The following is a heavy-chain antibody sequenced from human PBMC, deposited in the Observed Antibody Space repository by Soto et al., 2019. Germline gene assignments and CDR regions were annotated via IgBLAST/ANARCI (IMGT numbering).Heavy chain of an antibody. Sequence: PGGSLRPSCAASGFTFSSYAMHGVRQAPGEGLEWVAVISYDGSNKDYADSVKGRFTIYRDNSKNTLYLQMNSLRAEDTALYDCAKAPIVVVPAAIGYWGQGTLVSVCS. D-gene: IGHD2-2*01. CDR1: GFTFSSYA. CDR2: ISYDGSNK. J-gene: IGHJ4*02. CDR3: AKAPIVVVPAAIGY. V-gene: IGHV3-30-3*01.